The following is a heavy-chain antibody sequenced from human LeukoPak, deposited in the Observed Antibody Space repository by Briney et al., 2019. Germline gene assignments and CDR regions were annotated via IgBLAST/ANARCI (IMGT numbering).Heavy chain of an antibody. CDR3: ARSPGGSSSWYFNDY. Sequence: GGSLRLSFAASGFTFCSYGMHWVRQAPGKGLEWVAVIWYDGSNKYYADSVKGRFTISRDDSKNTLYLQMNSLRAEDTAVYYCARSPGGSSSWYFNDYWGQGTLVTVSS. V-gene: IGHV3-33*01. CDR1: GFTFCSYG. D-gene: IGHD6-13*01. CDR2: IWYDGSNK. J-gene: IGHJ4*02.